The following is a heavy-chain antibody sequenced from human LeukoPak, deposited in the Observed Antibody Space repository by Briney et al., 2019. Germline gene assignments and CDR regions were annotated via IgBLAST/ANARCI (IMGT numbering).Heavy chain of an antibody. CDR1: DGSIINNNHY. Sequence: PSETLSLTCTVSDGSIINNNHYWGWTRQPPGKGLEWIGSISYSGGTAYNPSLKSRVTISVDTSKNQFSLKVNSVTAADTAVYYCAREVEYYDSSGYRPHAFDIWGQGTLVTVSS. D-gene: IGHD3-22*01. CDR3: AREVEYYDSSGYRPHAFDI. J-gene: IGHJ3*02. CDR2: ISYSGGT. V-gene: IGHV4-39*02.